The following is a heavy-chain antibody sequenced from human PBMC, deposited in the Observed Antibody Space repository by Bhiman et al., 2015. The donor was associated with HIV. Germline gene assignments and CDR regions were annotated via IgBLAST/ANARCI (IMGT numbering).Heavy chain of an antibody. CDR1: GFTFSSYA. CDR3: AREGQWLVSGNWFDP. Sequence: QVQLVESGGGVVQPGRSLRLSCAASGFTFSSYAMHWVRQAPGKGLEWVAIISYDGSNKYYADSVKGRFTISRDNSKNTLYLQMNSLRAEDTAVYYCAREGQWLVSGNWFDPWGQGTLVTVSS. CDR2: ISYDGSNK. V-gene: IGHV3-30-3*01. J-gene: IGHJ5*02. D-gene: IGHD6-19*01.